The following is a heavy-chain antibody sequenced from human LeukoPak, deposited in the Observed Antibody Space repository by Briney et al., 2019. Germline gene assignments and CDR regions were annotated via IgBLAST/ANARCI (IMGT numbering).Heavy chain of an antibody. CDR3: ARERASNNYNNWLDP. J-gene: IGHJ5*02. CDR2: INHSGSA. D-gene: IGHD4-11*01. CDR1: GGSFDDYY. Sequence: PSETLSLTCAVYGGSFDDYYWTWIRQPPGKGLEWIGDINHSGSANYNPSLKSRVTISVDRSRNQFYLRLSPVTVADTALYYCARERASNNYNNWLDPWGQGTLVIVSS. V-gene: IGHV4-34*01.